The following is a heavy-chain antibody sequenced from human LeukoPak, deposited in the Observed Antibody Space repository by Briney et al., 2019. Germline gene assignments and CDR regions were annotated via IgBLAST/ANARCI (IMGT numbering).Heavy chain of an antibody. CDR1: GFTFSSYA. D-gene: IGHD1-26*01. CDR3: ARDLKWGPGLNYYYGMDV. J-gene: IGHJ6*02. Sequence: GRSLRLSCAASGFTFSSYALNWVRQAPGKGLEWVAVISYDGTNEFYADSVQGRFTISRDNSKNTLNLQMNSLRPEDTAIYYCARDLKWGPGLNYYYGMDVWGQGTTVTVSS. V-gene: IGHV3-30*01. CDR2: ISYDGTNE.